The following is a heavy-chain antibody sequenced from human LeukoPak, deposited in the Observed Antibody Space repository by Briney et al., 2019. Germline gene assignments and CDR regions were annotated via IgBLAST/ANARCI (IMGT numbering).Heavy chain of an antibody. CDR3: ARDGNFDY. Sequence: GASVKVSCKPSGYTFTAYYMHWVRQAPGQGLEWMGWINPNSGDTSYAEKFQGRVTLTRDTSITTAYMELSRLRSDDTAVYYCARDGNFDYWGQGTLVTVSS. V-gene: IGHV1-2*02. J-gene: IGHJ4*02. CDR2: INPNSGDT. CDR1: GYTFTAYY.